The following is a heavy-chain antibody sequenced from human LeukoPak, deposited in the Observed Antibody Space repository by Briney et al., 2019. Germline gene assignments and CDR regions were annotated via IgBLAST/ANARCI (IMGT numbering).Heavy chain of an antibody. J-gene: IGHJ5*02. CDR3: AKVRDLDTVLGRFDN. CDR2: ISGNGGRT. Sequence: GGSLRLSCAASGFTFSSYAMSWVRQAPGKGLEWVSVISGNGGRTYYADSVRGRFTISRDNSKNTLYLQMNSLRAEDTGVYYCAKVRDLDTVLGRFDNWGQGTLVTVSS. CDR1: GFTFSSYA. V-gene: IGHV3-23*01. D-gene: IGHD5-18*01.